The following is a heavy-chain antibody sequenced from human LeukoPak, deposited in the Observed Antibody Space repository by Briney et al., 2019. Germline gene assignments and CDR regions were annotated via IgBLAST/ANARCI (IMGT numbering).Heavy chain of an antibody. J-gene: IGHJ5*02. D-gene: IGHD2-2*01. Sequence: GGSLRLSCAASGFTFSSHWMHWARQAPEKGLVGVAHINADGSGTYNAASVKGRFTISRDNAKNTLYLQMHSLTAEDTAVYYCVRGALRDCSYTSCTMGNWFDPWGQGTLVTVSS. CDR3: VRGALRDCSYTSCTMGNWFDP. CDR2: INADGSGT. CDR1: GFTFSSHW. V-gene: IGHV3-74*01.